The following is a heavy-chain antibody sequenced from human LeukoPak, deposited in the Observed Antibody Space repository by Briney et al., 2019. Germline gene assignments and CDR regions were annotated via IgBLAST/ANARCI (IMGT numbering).Heavy chain of an antibody. V-gene: IGHV4-31*03. CDR1: GDSVTSGNYY. J-gene: IGHJ1*01. Sequence: PSQTLSLTCSVSGDSVTSGNYYWSWIGQHPEKGPECIGHIHHSGTIYYNPSLLSRATISVDASKNQFSLRLSSVTAADTALYYCAGGNDDSKLHHWGQGTLVTVSS. D-gene: IGHD3-22*01. CDR3: AGGNDDSKLHH. CDR2: IHHSGTI.